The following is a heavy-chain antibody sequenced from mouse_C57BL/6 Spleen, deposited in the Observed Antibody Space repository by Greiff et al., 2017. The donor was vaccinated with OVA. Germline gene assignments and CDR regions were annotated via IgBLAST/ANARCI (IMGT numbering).Heavy chain of an antibody. D-gene: IGHD2-3*01. CDR2: IYPGSGST. CDR1: GYTFTSYW. Sequence: QVQLQQPGAELVKPGASVKMSCKASGYTFTSYWITWVKQRPGQGLEWIGDIYPGSGSTNYNEKFKSKATLTVETSSSTAYMQLSSLTSEDSAVYYCAYGYYVGAMDYWGQGTSVTVSS. CDR3: AYGYYVGAMDY. J-gene: IGHJ4*01. V-gene: IGHV1-55*01.